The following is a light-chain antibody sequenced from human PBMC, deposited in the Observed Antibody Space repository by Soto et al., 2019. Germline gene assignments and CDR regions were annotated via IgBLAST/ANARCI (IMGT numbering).Light chain of an antibody. CDR1: NSDVGGYNY. V-gene: IGLV2-8*01. CDR3: SSYAGSNVWV. Sequence: QLVLTQPPSASGSPGQSVTISCTGTNSDVGGYNYVSWYQQHPGKAPKLMIYEVTKRPSGVPDRFSGSKSGNTASLTVSGLQAEDEADYYCSSYAGSNVWVFGGGTKLTVL. J-gene: IGLJ3*02. CDR2: EVT.